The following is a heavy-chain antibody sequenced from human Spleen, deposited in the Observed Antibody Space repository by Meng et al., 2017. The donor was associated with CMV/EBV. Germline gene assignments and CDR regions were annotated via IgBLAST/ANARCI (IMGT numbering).Heavy chain of an antibody. CDR1: GFTFDDYA. CDR2: ISWNSGSR. J-gene: IGHJ6*02. V-gene: IGHV3-9*01. Sequence: SLKISCAASGFTFDDYAMHWVRQAPGKGLEWVSGISWNSGSRGYVDSVKGRFTMSRDNSKNTLYLQMNSLRAEDTAVYYCARALLPPSYYYPMDVWGQGTTVTVSS. CDR3: ARALLPPSYYYPMDV.